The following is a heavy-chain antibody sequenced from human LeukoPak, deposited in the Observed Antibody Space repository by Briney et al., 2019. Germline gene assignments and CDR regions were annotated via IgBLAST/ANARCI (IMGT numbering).Heavy chain of an antibody. Sequence: RGGSLRLSCAASGFTFRRYVMNCGPGARRQPRKDGTYFSSSITIIYYADSVQGRFTISRDNAKHSLYLQMNSLRAEDTAVYYCARVGAVVAATGNLWFDPWGQGTLVTVSS. CDR2: FSSSITII. D-gene: IGHD2-15*01. CDR1: GFTFRRYV. J-gene: IGHJ5*02. CDR3: ARVGAVVAATGNLWFDP. V-gene: IGHV3-48*03.